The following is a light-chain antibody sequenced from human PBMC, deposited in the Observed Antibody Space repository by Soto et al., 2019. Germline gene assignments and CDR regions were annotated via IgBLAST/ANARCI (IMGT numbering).Light chain of an antibody. J-gene: IGKJ1*01. CDR3: QNYGNSPRT. V-gene: IGKV3-20*01. CDR2: DAS. Sequence: EMVMTPSPATLSVSPGEIATLSCRASQSVSSNLAWYQQKPGQAPRLLIYDASNRATGIPDRFSGSGSGTDFTLTISRLEPEDFAVYYCQNYGNSPRTCGQGTKGDIK. CDR1: QSVSSN.